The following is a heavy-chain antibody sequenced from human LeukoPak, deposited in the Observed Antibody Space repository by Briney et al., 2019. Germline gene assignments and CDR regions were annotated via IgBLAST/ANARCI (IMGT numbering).Heavy chain of an antibody. Sequence: PSETLSLTCSVSGGSINYNSNYWGWIRQPPGKGLEWIGSIYYSGSTYYNPSLKSRVTISVDTSKNQFSLKMTSVTAADTAVYYCARNVFWSGYLCFFDFWGQGNLVAVSS. J-gene: IGHJ4*01. V-gene: IGHV4-39*01. CDR1: GGSINYNSNY. CDR3: ARNVFWSGYLCFFDF. D-gene: IGHD3-3*01. CDR2: IYYSGST.